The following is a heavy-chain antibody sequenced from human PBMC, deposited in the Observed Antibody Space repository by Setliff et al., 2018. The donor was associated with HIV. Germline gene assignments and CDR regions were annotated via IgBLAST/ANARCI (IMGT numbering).Heavy chain of an antibody. V-gene: IGHV4-31*03. J-gene: IGHJ5*02. CDR3: ARTKGGSKHGSFWDS. D-gene: IGHD3-10*01. CDR1: GDSINTDGLY. Sequence: TLSLTCTVSGDSINTDGLYWTWIRQHPATGLEWIGYIHYNGITYYKPSLESRVSISVDLSKNQFSLKLNSVTVADTAVYYCARTKGGSKHGSFWDSWGQGILVTVSS. CDR2: IHYNGIT.